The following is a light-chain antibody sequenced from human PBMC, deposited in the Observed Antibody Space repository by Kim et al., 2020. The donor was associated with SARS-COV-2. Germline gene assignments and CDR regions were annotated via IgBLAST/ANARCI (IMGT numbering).Light chain of an antibody. V-gene: IGKV1-17*01. CDR1: RDIRND. CDR2: VAS. J-gene: IGKJ2*01. Sequence: SASVGDRVTITCRARRDIRNDLSWFQKKPGKAPKRLISVASTLQSGVPSRFSGSGSETEFTLTISSLQPEDFATYYCLQYYAFPRTFGQGTKLEI. CDR3: LQYYAFPRT.